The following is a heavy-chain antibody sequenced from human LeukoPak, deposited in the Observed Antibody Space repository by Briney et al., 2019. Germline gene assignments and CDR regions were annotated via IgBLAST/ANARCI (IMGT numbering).Heavy chain of an antibody. Sequence: GESLKISCKGSGYTFPSYWVAWVRQMPGKGLEWMGIIYPGDSDTRYSPSFQGQVTISVDKSISTAYLQWSSLKASDTAIYYCARQRDFDYWGQGTLVTVSS. CDR1: GYTFPSYW. V-gene: IGHV5-51*01. CDR3: ARQRDFDY. J-gene: IGHJ4*02. CDR2: IYPGDSDT.